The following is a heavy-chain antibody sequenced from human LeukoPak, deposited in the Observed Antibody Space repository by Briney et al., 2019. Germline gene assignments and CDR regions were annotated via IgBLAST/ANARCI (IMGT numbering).Heavy chain of an antibody. CDR1: GGSISSSSYY. V-gene: IGHV4-30-4*08. D-gene: IGHD3-10*01. Sequence: TLSLTCTVSGGSISSSSYYWGWIRQPPGKGLEWIGYIYYSGSTYYNPSLKSRVTISVDTSKNQFSLKLSSVTAADTAVYYCARGRYGSGSYYFDYWGQGTLVTVSS. CDR2: IYYSGST. CDR3: ARGRYGSGSYYFDY. J-gene: IGHJ4*02.